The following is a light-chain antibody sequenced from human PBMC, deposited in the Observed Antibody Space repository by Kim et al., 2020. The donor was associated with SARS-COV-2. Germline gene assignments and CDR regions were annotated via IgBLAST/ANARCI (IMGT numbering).Light chain of an antibody. Sequence: SYELTQPSSVSVSPGQTARITCSGDVLAKKYARWFQQKPGQAPVLVIYTDNERPSGIPARFSGSSSGTTVTLTISGAQVEDEADYYCYSAADNNLGVFGGGTQLTVL. CDR3: YSAADNNLGV. V-gene: IGLV3-27*01. J-gene: IGLJ3*02. CDR2: TDN. CDR1: VLAKKY.